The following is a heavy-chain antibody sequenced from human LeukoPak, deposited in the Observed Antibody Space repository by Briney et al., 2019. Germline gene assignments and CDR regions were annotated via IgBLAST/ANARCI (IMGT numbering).Heavy chain of an antibody. V-gene: IGHV3-21*01. D-gene: IGHD2-2*01. CDR2: ISSSSSYI. Sequence: PGGSLRLSCAASGFTFSSYSMNWVRQAPGKGLEWVSSISSSSSYIYYADSVKGRFSISRDNSKRTVDLQMNSLRLEDTAIYYCAKDRYSTSSTFTINPFDYWGQGILVTVSS. CDR3: AKDRYSTSSTFTINPFDY. J-gene: IGHJ4*02. CDR1: GFTFSSYS.